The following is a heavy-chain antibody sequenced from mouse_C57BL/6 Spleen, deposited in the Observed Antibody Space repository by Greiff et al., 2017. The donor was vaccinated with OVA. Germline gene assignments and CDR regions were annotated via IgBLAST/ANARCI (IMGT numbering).Heavy chain of an antibody. Sequence: QVQLQQPGAELVKPGASVKLSCKASGYTFTSYWMHWVKQRPGRGLEWIGRIDPNSGGTKYNEKFKSKATLTVDKPSSTAYMQLSSLTSEDTAVYYCAREEGLLLRAYYYAMDYWGQGTSVTVSS. CDR3: AREEGLLLRAYYYAMDY. V-gene: IGHV1-72*01. J-gene: IGHJ4*01. D-gene: IGHD1-1*01. CDR1: GYTFTSYW. CDR2: IDPNSGGT.